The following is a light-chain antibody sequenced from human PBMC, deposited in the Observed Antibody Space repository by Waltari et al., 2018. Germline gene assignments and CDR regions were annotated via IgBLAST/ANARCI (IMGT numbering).Light chain of an antibody. Sequence: SYELTQPPSVSLSPGQTAIVTCPGDKLGQKNVCWYQQKPGQAPTLVIYQNSKRPSGIPERFSGSNSGNTAALTISGTQAVDEADYYCQAWDTSFVVFGGGTKVTVL. CDR3: QAWDTSFVV. CDR2: QNS. V-gene: IGLV3-1*01. CDR1: KLGQKN. J-gene: IGLJ2*01.